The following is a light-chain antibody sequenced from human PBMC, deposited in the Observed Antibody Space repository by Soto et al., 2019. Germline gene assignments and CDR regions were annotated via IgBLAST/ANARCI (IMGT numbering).Light chain of an antibody. CDR2: GAS. J-gene: IGKJ2*01. CDR1: QNIDSSF. CDR3: KQYGSSLYT. V-gene: IGKV3-20*01. Sequence: EILLTQSPGTLSLSPGERATLSCRASQNIDSSFLAWYQQRPGQAPRLLIYGASSRATGIPDRFSGSGSGAGFTLSISRLEPEDFAVYDCKQYGSSLYTFGQGTQLEIK.